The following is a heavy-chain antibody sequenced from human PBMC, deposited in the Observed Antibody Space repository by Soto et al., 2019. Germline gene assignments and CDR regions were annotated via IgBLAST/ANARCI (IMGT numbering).Heavy chain of an antibody. CDR2: ISYDGSNK. CDR1: GFTFSSYA. Sequence: QVQLVESGGGVVQPGRSLRLSCAASGFTFSSYAMHWVRQAPGKGLEWVAVISYDGSNKYYADSVKGRFTISRDNSKNTLYLQMNSLRAEDTTVYYCATTADWGQGTLVTVSS. V-gene: IGHV3-30-3*01. J-gene: IGHJ4*02. CDR3: ATTAD.